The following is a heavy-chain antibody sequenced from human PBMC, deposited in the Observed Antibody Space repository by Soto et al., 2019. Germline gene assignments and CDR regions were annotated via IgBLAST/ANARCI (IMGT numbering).Heavy chain of an antibody. CDR2: IYYSGST. CDR3: ARFDCCITSCSYVIGELLDYYFDY. D-gene: IGHD2-2*01. Sequence: PSETLSLTCTLDSISSYYWSWIRQSPGKGLEWIGHIYYSGSTNYNPSLKSRVTMSVDTSKYQFSLKLSSVTAADTAVYYCARFDCCITSCSYVIGELLDYYFDYWGQGTLVTVSS. CDR1: DSISSYY. J-gene: IGHJ4*02. V-gene: IGHV4-59*08.